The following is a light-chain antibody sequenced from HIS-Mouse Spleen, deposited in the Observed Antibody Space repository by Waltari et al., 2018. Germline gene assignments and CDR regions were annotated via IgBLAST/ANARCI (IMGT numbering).Light chain of an antibody. CDR2: DVS. CDR3: SSYTSSSTVV. J-gene: IGLJ2*01. V-gene: IGLV2-14*03. Sequence: QSALTQPASVSGSPGQSITISCTGTSSDVGGYNYVSWYQQHPGKAPKLMVCDVSKRPSGVYNRVSGSKSGNTASLTISGLQAEDEADYYCSSYTSSSTVVFGGGTKLTVL. CDR1: SSDVGGYNY.